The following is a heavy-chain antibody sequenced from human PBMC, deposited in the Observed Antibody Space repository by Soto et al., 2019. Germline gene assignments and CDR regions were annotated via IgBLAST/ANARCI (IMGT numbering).Heavy chain of an antibody. CDR1: GFTFNNYG. CDR3: ARRQISPPPSGAVAARGGMDG. Sequence: QVQLVESGGGVVQPGGSLRLSCAASGFTFNNYGMHWVRQAPGKGLEWVAVIWNDGSGYYYAYSVKGRFTISRDNSKNTLYLQMSSLKGDNTAVYFSARRQISPPPSGAVAARGGMDGWGLGATVTVSS. D-gene: IGHD6-13*01. J-gene: IGHJ6*02. CDR2: IWNDGSGY. V-gene: IGHV3-33*01.